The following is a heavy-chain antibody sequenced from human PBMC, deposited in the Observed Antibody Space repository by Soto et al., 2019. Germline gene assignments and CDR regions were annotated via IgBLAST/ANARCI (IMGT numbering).Heavy chain of an antibody. D-gene: IGHD5-18*01. CDR3: ARGREISFGYNWFDP. CDR1: GYPFNSYH. J-gene: IGHJ5*02. V-gene: IGHV1-46*02. CDR2: INPTEGRT. Sequence: QVQLVQSGAEVRKPGASVKLSCQTSGYPFNSYHMHWVRQAPGQGLEWMGVINPTEGRTRYSQKFQDRGTMTRDTSTGTVYMELSSLRSEDTAVYFCARGREISFGYNWFDPWGQGTRVTVSS.